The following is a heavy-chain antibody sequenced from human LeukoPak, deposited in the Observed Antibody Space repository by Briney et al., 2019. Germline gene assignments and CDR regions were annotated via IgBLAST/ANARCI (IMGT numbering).Heavy chain of an antibody. CDR3: AKDSRRYGDPYYYGMDV. J-gene: IGHJ6*02. Sequence: GGSLRLSCTASGFTFSNYTMSWVRQAPGKGLEWVSSVSGTGDYTYYADSVKGRFTISRDNSKNTLYLQMNSLRAEDTAVYYCAKDSRRYGDPYYYGMDVWGQGTTVTVSS. V-gene: IGHV3-23*01. CDR1: GFTFSNYT. D-gene: IGHD4-17*01. CDR2: VSGTGDYT.